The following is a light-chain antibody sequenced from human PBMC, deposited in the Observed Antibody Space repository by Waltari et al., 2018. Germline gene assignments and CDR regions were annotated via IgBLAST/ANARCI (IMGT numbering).Light chain of an antibody. CDR1: SSDVGRYNL. J-gene: IGLJ2*01. CDR2: EGS. V-gene: IGLV2-23*01. Sequence: QSALTQPASVSGSPGQSITISCTGTSSDVGRYNLVSLYQQHPGKAPKLMIYEGSKRPSGVSNRFSGSKSGNTASLTISGLQAEDEADYYCCSYAGSSTFDVVFGGGTKLTVL. CDR3: CSYAGSSTFDVV.